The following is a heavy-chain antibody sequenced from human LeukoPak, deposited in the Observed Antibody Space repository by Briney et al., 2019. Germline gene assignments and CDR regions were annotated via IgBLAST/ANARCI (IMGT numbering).Heavy chain of an antibody. CDR3: ARGELPSYYFDY. J-gene: IGHJ4*02. CDR2: ISGGGGST. CDR1: GFTFSSYA. V-gene: IGHV3-23*01. Sequence: GGSLRLSCAASGFTFSSYAMSWVRQAPGKGLEWVSAISGGGGSTYYADSVKGRFTISRDNSKNTLYLQMNSLRAEDTAVYYCARGELPSYYFDYWGQGTLVTVSS. D-gene: IGHD1-26*01.